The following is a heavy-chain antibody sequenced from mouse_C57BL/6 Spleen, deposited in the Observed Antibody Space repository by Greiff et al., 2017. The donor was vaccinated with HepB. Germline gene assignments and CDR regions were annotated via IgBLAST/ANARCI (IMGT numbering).Heavy chain of an antibody. CDR2: ISSGSSTI. Sequence: EVKLVESGGGLVKPGGSLKLSCAASGFTFSDYGMHWVRQAPEKGLEWVAYISSGSSTIYYADTVKGRFTISRDNAKNTLFLQMTSLRSEDTAIYYCARNLWDAYAMDYWGQGTSVTVSS. V-gene: IGHV5-17*01. D-gene: IGHD4-1*01. J-gene: IGHJ4*01. CDR1: GFTFSDYG. CDR3: ARNLWDAYAMDY.